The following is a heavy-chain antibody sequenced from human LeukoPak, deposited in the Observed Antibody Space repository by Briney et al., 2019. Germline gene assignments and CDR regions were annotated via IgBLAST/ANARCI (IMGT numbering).Heavy chain of an antibody. Sequence: KPSETLSLTCTVSGGSISSYYWSWIRQPPGKGLEWIGNIYYSGSTNYNPSLKSRVTISVDTSKNQFSLKLSSVTAADTAVYYCARDGTAIRPVVPYYFDYWGQGTLVTVSS. CDR2: IYYSGST. CDR1: GGSISSYY. CDR3: ARDGTAIRPVVPYYFDY. V-gene: IGHV4-59*01. D-gene: IGHD5-18*01. J-gene: IGHJ4*02.